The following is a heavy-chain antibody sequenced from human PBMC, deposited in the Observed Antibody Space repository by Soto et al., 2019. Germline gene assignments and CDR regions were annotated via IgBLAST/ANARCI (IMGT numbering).Heavy chain of an antibody. Sequence: PSETLSLTCTVSGGFISSYYWSWIRQPPGKGLEWIGYIYYSGSTNYNPSLKSRVTISVDTSKNQFSLKLSSVTAADTAVYYCAREELRITIFGVVPLGLDYWGQGTLVTVSS. V-gene: IGHV4-59*01. CDR3: AREELRITIFGVVPLGLDY. CDR1: GGFISSYY. CDR2: IYYSGST. J-gene: IGHJ4*02. D-gene: IGHD3-3*01.